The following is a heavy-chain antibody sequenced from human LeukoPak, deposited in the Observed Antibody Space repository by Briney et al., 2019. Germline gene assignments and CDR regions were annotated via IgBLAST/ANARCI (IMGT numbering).Heavy chain of an antibody. J-gene: IGHJ3*02. V-gene: IGHV4-59*01. CDR3: ATWGVVVTDAFDI. Sequence: SETLSLTCTVSGGSISNYYWSWIRQPPGKGLEWIGYIYYSGSTNYNPSLRSRVTISVDTSKNQFSLKLSSVTAADTAVYYCATWGVVVTDAFDIWGQRTMVTVSS. CDR1: GGSISNYY. CDR2: IYYSGST. D-gene: IGHD3-22*01.